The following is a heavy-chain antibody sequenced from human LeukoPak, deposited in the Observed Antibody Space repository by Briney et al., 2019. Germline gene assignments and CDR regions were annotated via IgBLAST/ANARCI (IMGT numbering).Heavy chain of an antibody. CDR1: GASISSYY. V-gene: IGHV4-59*01. CDR3: ANLYDSSGYYMGNAFDI. J-gene: IGHJ3*02. D-gene: IGHD3-22*01. CDR2: IYNSGSN. Sequence: SETLSPTCTLSGASISSYYWSWIRQPQGKGLEWIRYIYNSGSNNYNPSLKTRVTISVDTSKNQFSLKLSSVTAADTAVYYCANLYDSSGYYMGNAFDIWGQGTMVTVSS.